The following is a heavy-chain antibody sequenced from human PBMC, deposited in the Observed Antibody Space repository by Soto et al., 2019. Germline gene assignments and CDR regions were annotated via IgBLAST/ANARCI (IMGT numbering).Heavy chain of an antibody. CDR1: GGSISSGGYY. D-gene: IGHD3-10*01. CDR3: ARSGGNSYYSGMDV. Sequence: QVQLQESGPGLVKSSQTLSLTCSVSGGSISSGGYYWSWIRQPPGKGLEWIGYIYYSANTHYNPSLKGRVSISADTSKNQFSLNLSSVTAADTAVYYCARSGGNSYYSGMDVWGQGTTVTVSS. V-gene: IGHV4-31*02. J-gene: IGHJ6*02. CDR2: IYYSANT.